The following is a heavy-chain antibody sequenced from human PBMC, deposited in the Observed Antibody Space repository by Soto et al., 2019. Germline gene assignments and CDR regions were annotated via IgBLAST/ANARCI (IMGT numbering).Heavy chain of an antibody. J-gene: IGHJ4*02. CDR2: VHDTGTT. Sequence: QLQLQESGPGLVKPSETLSLTCAVSGGSVSSGGNYWGWIRQSPGKGLEWIGSVHDTGTTHDNTTLTSRVTISVDTSKNPFSLNVNSVTAADTAVYYCARGLSSPSAAGVWGQGTLVTVSS. D-gene: IGHD6-6*01. V-gene: IGHV4-39*01. CDR1: GGSVSSGGNY. CDR3: ARGLSSPSAAGV.